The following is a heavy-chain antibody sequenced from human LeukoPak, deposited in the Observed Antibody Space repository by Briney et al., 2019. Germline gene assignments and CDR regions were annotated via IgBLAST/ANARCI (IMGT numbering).Heavy chain of an antibody. CDR1: GYTFTSSG. CDR2: ICAYNSNT. D-gene: IGHD3-3*01. Sequence: ASVTVSCTCSGYTFTSSGISWVRLAPGQGHERMGFICAYNSNTNYVQKHHGRVTMTTDTSTSTAYMELRSLRSGDPAVYYCARGVLEYYYRDVWGKGTTVTVSS. CDR3: ARGVLEYYYRDV. J-gene: IGHJ6*03. V-gene: IGHV1-18*01.